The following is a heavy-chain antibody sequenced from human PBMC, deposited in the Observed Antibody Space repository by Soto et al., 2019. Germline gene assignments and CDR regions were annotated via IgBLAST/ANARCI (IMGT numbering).Heavy chain of an antibody. J-gene: IGHJ4*02. V-gene: IGHV3-30-3*01. Sequence: QVQLVESGGGVVQPGRSLRLSCAASGFTFSNYDMHWVRQAPGKGLEWVAVISQDGSSKYYADSVKGRFIISRDNTKNTLYLKMNSLRAEDTAVYYCARSQAQLLVWGLFDSWGQGTLVTVSS. CDR3: ARSQAQLLVWGLFDS. CDR1: GFTFSNYD. D-gene: IGHD6-13*01. CDR2: ISQDGSSK.